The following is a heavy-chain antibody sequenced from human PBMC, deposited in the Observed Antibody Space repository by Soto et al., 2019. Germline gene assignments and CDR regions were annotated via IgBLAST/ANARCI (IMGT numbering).Heavy chain of an antibody. CDR1: GGSFSGYY. V-gene: IGHV4-34*01. J-gene: IGHJ5*02. CDR3: ARYCSSTSFSGLDP. Sequence: WETLSLTCAVYGGSFSGYYWSWIRQPPGKGLEWIGEINHSGSTNYNPSLKSRVTISVDTSKNQFSLKLSSVTAADTAVYYCARYCSSTSFSGLDPWGQGTLVTVSS. D-gene: IGHD2-2*01. CDR2: INHSGST.